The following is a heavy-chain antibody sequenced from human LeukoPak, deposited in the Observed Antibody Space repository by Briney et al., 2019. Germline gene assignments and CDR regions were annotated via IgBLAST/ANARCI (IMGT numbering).Heavy chain of an antibody. CDR1: GFTFSSYA. D-gene: IGHD2-21*01. Sequence: GRSLRLSCAASGFTFSSYAMHWVRQAPGKGLEWVAVISYDGSNKYYADSVKGRFTISRDNSKNTLYLQMNSLRAEDRAVYYCASGIEGAVIDAFDIWGQGTMVTVSS. J-gene: IGHJ3*02. CDR2: ISYDGSNK. V-gene: IGHV3-30-3*01. CDR3: ASGIEGAVIDAFDI.